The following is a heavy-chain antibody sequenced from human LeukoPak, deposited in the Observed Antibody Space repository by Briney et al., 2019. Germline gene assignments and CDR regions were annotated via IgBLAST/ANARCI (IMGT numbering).Heavy chain of an antibody. CDR3: ARSYYDILTGYRNFDY. Sequence: SQTLSLTCAVYGGSFSGYYWSWIRQPPGKGLEWIGYIYYSGSTYHNPSLKSRVTISVDTSKNQFSLKLSSVTAADTAVYYCARSYYDILTGYRNFDYWGQGTLVTVSP. J-gene: IGHJ4*02. CDR2: IYYSGST. D-gene: IGHD3-9*01. V-gene: IGHV4-30-4*08. CDR1: GGSFSGYY.